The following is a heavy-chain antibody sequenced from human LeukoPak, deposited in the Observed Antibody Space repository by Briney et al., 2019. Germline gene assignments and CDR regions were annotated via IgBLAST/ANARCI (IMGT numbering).Heavy chain of an antibody. Sequence: PGGSLRLSCAASGFTFSSYSMNWVRQAPGKGLEWVSSISSSSSYIYYADSVKGRFTISRDNAKNSLYLQMNSLRAEDTGVYYCARNYGSGSYYNFGYWGQGTLVTVSS. CDR1: GFTFSSYS. V-gene: IGHV3-21*01. J-gene: IGHJ4*02. D-gene: IGHD3-10*01. CDR3: ARNYGSGSYYNFGY. CDR2: ISSSSSYI.